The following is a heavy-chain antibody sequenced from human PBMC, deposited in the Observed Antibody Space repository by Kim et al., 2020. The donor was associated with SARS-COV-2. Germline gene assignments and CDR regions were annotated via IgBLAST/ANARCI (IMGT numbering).Heavy chain of an antibody. V-gene: IGHV4-59*09. CDR3: ARGPNYDILTGYYP. Sequence: PSPKRRVTISVDTSKNQFSLKLSSVTAADTAVYYCARGPNYDILTGYYPWGQGTLVTVSS. J-gene: IGHJ5*02. D-gene: IGHD3-9*01.